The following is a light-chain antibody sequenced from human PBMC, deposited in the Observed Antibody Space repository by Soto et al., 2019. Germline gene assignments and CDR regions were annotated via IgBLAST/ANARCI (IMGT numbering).Light chain of an antibody. J-gene: IGKJ5*01. CDR1: QSVSNN. Sequence: IVLTQSPGTLGLPRGERATLPSRASQSVSNNYLAWYQQKPGQAPRLLIYGASNRATGIPATFSGSGSGTEFTLTISSLQSEEFAVYYCQQYNNWPITFGQGTRLEIK. V-gene: IGKV3D-15*01. CDR2: GAS. CDR3: QQYNNWPIT.